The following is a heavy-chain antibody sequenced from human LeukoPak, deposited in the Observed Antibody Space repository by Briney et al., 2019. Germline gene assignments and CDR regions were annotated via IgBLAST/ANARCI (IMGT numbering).Heavy chain of an antibody. CDR3: ARSGYDILTGQSFNWFDP. D-gene: IGHD3-9*01. J-gene: IGHJ5*02. CDR2: IYYSGST. Sequence: PSETLSLTCAVSGGSISSGGYSWSWIRQPPGKGLEWIGYIYYSGSTYYNPSLKSRVTISVDTSKNQFSLKLSSVTAADTAVYYCARSGYDILTGQSFNWFDPWGQGTLVTVSS. V-gene: IGHV4-30-4*07. CDR1: GGSISSGGYS.